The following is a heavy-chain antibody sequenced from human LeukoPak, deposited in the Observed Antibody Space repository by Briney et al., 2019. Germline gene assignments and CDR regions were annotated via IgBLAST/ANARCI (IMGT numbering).Heavy chain of an antibody. CDR3: AKNLYGDYVGGS. Sequence: PGGCLRLSCAASGFSFNTYAMSWVRQAPGKGLEWVSVIYSGGSTYYSDSVKGRFTISRDNSKNTLYLQMNSLRAEDTAVYYCAKNLYGDYVGGSWGQGTLVTVSS. V-gene: IGHV3-66*01. CDR2: IYSGGST. CDR1: GFSFNTYA. J-gene: IGHJ5*02. D-gene: IGHD4-17*01.